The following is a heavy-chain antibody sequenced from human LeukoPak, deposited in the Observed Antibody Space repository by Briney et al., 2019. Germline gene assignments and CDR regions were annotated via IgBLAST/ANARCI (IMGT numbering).Heavy chain of an antibody. CDR1: GGSISSYY. CDR2: IYYSGST. Sequence: PSETLSLTCTVSGGSISSYYWSWIRQPPGKGLEWIGYIYYSGSTNYNPSLKSRVTISVDTSKNQFSLKLSSVTAADPAVYYCARRPYYYYGMDVWGQGTTVTVSS. CDR3: ARRPYYYYGMDV. J-gene: IGHJ6*02. V-gene: IGHV4-59*01.